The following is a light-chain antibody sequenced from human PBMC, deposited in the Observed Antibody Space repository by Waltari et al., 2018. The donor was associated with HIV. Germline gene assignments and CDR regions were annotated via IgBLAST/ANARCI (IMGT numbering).Light chain of an antibody. CDR3: QQYNNWPPLT. V-gene: IGKV3-15*01. Sequence: EVVMTQSPATLSVSPGERATLSCRASQSVSSNLAWYQQKPGQAPRLLIYDASTRATGIPARFSGGGSGTEFTLTISSLQSEDFVVYYCQQYNNWPPLTFGGGTKVEIK. J-gene: IGKJ4*01. CDR2: DAS. CDR1: QSVSSN.